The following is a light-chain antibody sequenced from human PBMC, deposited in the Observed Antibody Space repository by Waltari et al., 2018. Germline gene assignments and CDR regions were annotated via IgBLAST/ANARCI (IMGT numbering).Light chain of an antibody. CDR2: AAS. Sequence: QMTQSPSSLSASVGDRVTITCRASQSISSYLNWYQQKPGKAPKLLIYAASSLQSGVPSRFSGSGSGTDFTLTISSLQPEDFATYYCQQSYSTPWTFGRGTKVEIK. CDR1: QSISSY. V-gene: IGKV1-39*01. CDR3: QQSYSTPWT. J-gene: IGKJ1*01.